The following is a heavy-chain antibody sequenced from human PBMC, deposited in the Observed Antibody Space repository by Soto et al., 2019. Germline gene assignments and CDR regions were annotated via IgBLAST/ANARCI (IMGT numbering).Heavy chain of an antibody. Sequence: GGSLRLSCAPSGFTFSSYGMHWARQAPGKGLEWVAVIWYDGSNKVYADSVKGRFTISRDNSKNTLYLQMNSLRAEDTAVYYCARDLSGDYGALDTWGQGTLVTAPQ. CDR1: GFTFSSYG. CDR3: ARDLSGDYGALDT. CDR2: IWYDGSNK. J-gene: IGHJ5*02. V-gene: IGHV3-33*01. D-gene: IGHD4-17*01.